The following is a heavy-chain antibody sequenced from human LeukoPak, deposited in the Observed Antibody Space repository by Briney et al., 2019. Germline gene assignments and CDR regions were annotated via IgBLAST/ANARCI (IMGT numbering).Heavy chain of an antibody. CDR1: GFTFSSYA. J-gene: IGHJ4*02. CDR3: ARDSDPDSSGPIEYYFDY. V-gene: IGHV3-30-3*01. D-gene: IGHD3-22*01. Sequence: PGGSLRLSCAASGFTFSSYAMHWVRQAPGKGLEWVAVISYDGSNKYYADSVKGRFTISRDNSKNTLYLQMNSLRAEDTAVYYCARDSDPDSSGPIEYYFDYWGQGTLVTVSS. CDR2: ISYDGSNK.